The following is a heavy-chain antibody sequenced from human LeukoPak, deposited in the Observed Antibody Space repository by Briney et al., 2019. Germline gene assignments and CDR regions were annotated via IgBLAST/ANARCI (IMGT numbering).Heavy chain of an antibody. V-gene: IGHV3-7*05. D-gene: IGHD2-15*01. J-gene: IGHJ4*02. CDR2: IKEDGSET. CDR3: AKEMLGYCSGGSCFTGDY. CDR1: GFTIESYW. Sequence: GGSLRLSCAASGFTIESYWMSWVRQAPGKGLEWLANIKEDGSETKYVDSVKGRFTISRDNAKNTLYLQMNSLRAEDTAVYYCAKEMLGYCSGGSCFTGDYWGQGTLVTVSP.